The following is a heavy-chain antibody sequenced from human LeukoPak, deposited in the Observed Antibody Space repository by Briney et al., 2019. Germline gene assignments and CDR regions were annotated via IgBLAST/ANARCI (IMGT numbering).Heavy chain of an antibody. CDR1: GYSISSGYY. CDR2: IYHSGST. V-gene: IGHV4-38-2*02. D-gene: IGHD6-19*01. Sequence: SETLSLTCTVSGYSISSGYYWGWIRQPPGKGLEWIGSIYHSGSTYYNPSLKSRVTISVDTSKNQFSLKLSSVTAADTAVYYCARTVIAVAGTGYYYYMDVWGKGTTVTISS. J-gene: IGHJ6*03. CDR3: ARTVIAVAGTGYYYYMDV.